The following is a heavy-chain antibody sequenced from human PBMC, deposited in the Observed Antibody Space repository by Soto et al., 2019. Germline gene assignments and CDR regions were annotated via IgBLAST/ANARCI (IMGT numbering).Heavy chain of an antibody. V-gene: IGHV4-30-2*01. CDR3: ARGGGWTFDY. J-gene: IGHJ4*02. CDR1: GGSISNGGYS. Sequence: QLQLQESGSRLVKPSQTLSLTRAVSGGSISNGGYSWSWIRQPPGKGLEWIGYIYHSGSTYYNPSPKRRVTLSVDRSKSQFSLKLSAVTAADTAVYYCARGGGWTFDYWGQGTLVTVSS. CDR2: IYHSGST. D-gene: IGHD2-15*01.